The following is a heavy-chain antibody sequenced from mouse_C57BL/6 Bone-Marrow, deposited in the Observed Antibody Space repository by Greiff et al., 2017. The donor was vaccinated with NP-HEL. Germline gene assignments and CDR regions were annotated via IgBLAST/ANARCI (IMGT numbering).Heavy chain of an antibody. D-gene: IGHD2-4*01. J-gene: IGHJ4*01. Sequence: QVTLKESGPGILQPSQTLSLTCSFSGFSLSTFGMGVGWIRQPSGKGLEWLAHIWWDDDKYYNPALKSRLTISKDTSKNQVFLKIANVDTADTATYYCARDYDDARYYYAMDYWGQGTSVTVSS. V-gene: IGHV8-8*01. CDR1: GFSLSTFGMG. CDR3: ARDYDDARYYYAMDY. CDR2: IWWDDDK.